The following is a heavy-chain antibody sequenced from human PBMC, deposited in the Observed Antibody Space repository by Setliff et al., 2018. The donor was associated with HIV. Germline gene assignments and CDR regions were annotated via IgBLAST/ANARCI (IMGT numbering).Heavy chain of an antibody. J-gene: IGHJ6*02. CDR2: IYYSGST. CDR3: ARDLEKADVLSPWFGELLGYYYGMDV. D-gene: IGHD3-10*01. Sequence: PSETLSLTCTVSGGSISSGSHYWSWIRQATGKGLEWIGNIYYSGSTNYNPSLKSRVTISVDTSKNPFSLKLSSVTAADTAVYYCARDLEKADVLSPWFGELLGYYYGMDVWGQGTTVTVSS. CDR1: GGSISSGSHY. V-gene: IGHV4-61*01.